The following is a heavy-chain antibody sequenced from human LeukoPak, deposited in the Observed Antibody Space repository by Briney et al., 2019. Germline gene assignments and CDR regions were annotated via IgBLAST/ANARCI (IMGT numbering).Heavy chain of an antibody. CDR1: GGSISSYY. CDR2: IYTSGST. J-gene: IGHJ2*01. CDR3: ARDRSTGVVTAIPIGYFDL. V-gene: IGHV4-4*07. D-gene: IGHD2-21*02. Sequence: SETLSLTCTVSGGSISSYYWSWIRQPAGKGLEWIGRIYTSGSTNYNPSLKSRVTMSVDTSENQFSLKLSSVTAADTAVYYCARDRSTGVVTAIPIGYFDLWGRGTLVTVSS.